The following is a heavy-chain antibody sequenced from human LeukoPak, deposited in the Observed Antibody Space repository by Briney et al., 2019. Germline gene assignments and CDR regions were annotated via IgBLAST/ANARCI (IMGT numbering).Heavy chain of an antibody. CDR1: GFTFSSYA. CDR2: ISYDGSNK. V-gene: IGHV3-30*04. Sequence: GGSLRLSCAASGFTFSSYAMHWVRQAPGKGLEWVAVISYDGSNKYYADSVKGRFTISRDNSKNTLYLQMNSLRAEDTAVYYCARDYDSWSGYSSPDYWGQGTLVTVSS. D-gene: IGHD3-3*01. CDR3: ARDYDSWSGYSSPDY. J-gene: IGHJ4*02.